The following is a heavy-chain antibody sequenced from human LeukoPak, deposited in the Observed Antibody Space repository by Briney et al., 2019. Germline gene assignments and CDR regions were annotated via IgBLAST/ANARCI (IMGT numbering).Heavy chain of an antibody. J-gene: IGHJ4*02. CDR3: ARDSSGFWHGFDY. CDR1: GYTFTGYY. V-gene: IGHV1-2*02. CDR2: INPNSGGT. D-gene: IGHD6-19*01. Sequence: ASVKVSCKASGYTFTGYYMHWVRQASGQGLEWMGWINPNSGGTNYAQKFQGRVTMTRDTSISTAYMELSRLRSDDTAVYYCARDSSGFWHGFDYWGQGTLVTVSS.